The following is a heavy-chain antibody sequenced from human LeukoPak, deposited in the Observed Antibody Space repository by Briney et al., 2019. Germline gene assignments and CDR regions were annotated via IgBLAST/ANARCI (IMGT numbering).Heavy chain of an antibody. CDR2: VSDTGRA. J-gene: IGHJ4*02. CDR3: ARGTDMPPISGYYSFVY. Sequence: PSETLCLSCTVSGVSITGYYWTWVRQPAGKGLEWIGRVSDTGRAYYNLAPVRRVTISIDMSNNRFSLKVTSVAGADTAVYYCARGTDMPPISGYYSFVYWGQGGLVSVSS. CDR1: GVSITGYY. V-gene: IGHV4-4*07. D-gene: IGHD5-12*01.